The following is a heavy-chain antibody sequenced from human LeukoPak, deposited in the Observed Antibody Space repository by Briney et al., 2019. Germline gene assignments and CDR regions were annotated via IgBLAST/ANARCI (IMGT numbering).Heavy chain of an antibody. CDR3: ARLRGGELSKYYFDY. CDR1: GYIFTNYW. CDR2: ISPGDSDT. J-gene: IGHJ4*02. D-gene: IGHD3-10*01. V-gene: IGHV5-51*01. Sequence: GESLKISCQVSGYIFTNYWIGWVRQMPGKGLEWMGIISPGDSDTRYSPSFQGQVTMSADKPISTAYLQWSSLKASDTAMYYCARLRGGELSKYYFDYWGQGTLVTISS.